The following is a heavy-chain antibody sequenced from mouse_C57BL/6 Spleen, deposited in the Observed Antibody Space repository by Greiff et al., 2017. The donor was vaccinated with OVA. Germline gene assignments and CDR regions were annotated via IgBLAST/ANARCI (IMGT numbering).Heavy chain of an antibody. J-gene: IGHJ3*01. CDR3: TRRDYDGWFAY. D-gene: IGHD2-4*01. Sequence: QVQLQQSGAELARPGASVTLSCKASGYTFTDYEMHWVKQTPVHGLEWIGAIDPETGGTAYNQKFKGKAILTADKSSSTAYMELRSLTSEDSAVYYCTRRDYDGWFAYWGQGTLVTVSA. CDR1: GYTFTDYE. V-gene: IGHV1-15*01. CDR2: IDPETGGT.